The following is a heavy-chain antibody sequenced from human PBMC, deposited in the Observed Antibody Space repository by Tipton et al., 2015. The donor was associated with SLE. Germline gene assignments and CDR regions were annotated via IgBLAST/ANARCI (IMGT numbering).Heavy chain of an antibody. V-gene: IGHV1-69*05. Sequence: QSGAEVKKPGSSVKVSCKASGGTFSSYAISWVRQAPGQGLEWMGGIIPIFGTANYAQKFQGRVTITTDESTSTAYMELSSLRSEDTAVYYCARTLGQQQLVSYYYYGMDVWGQGTTVTVSS. CDR3: ARTLGQQQLVSYYYYGMDV. J-gene: IGHJ6*02. CDR2: IIPIFGTA. CDR1: GGTFSSYA. D-gene: IGHD6-13*01.